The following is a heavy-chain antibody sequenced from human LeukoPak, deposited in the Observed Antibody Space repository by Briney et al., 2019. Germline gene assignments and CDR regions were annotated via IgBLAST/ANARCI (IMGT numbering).Heavy chain of an antibody. CDR2: FDPEDGET. J-gene: IGHJ4*02. V-gene: IGHV1-24*01. CDR3: ATVVLHSSGWYYFDY. CDR1: GYTLTELS. D-gene: IGHD6-19*01. Sequence: GASVKVSCKVSGYTLTELSMHWVRQAPGKGLEWMGGFDPEDGETIYAQKFQGRVTMTEDTSTDTAYMELSSLRSEDTAVHYCATVVLHSSGWYYFDYWGQGTLVTVSS.